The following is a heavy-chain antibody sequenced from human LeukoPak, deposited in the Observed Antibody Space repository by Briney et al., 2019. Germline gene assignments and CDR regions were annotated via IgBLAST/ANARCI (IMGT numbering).Heavy chain of an antibody. D-gene: IGHD3-22*01. CDR1: GDSINSLDL. CDR2: MYLSGTT. CDR3: AGLVGRYSSGLYYYYFDY. Sequence: SETLSLTCTVSGDSINSLDLWSWVRQPPGKGLEWIGEMYLSGTTHSNPSVKSRVAISIDKSKNQFFLNLSSVTAADTAVDYCAGLVGRYSSGLYYYYFDYWGQGTLVTVSS. V-gene: IGHV4-4*02. J-gene: IGHJ4*02.